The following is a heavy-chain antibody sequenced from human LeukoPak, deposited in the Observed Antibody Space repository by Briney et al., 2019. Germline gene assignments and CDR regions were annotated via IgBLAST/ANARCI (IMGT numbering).Heavy chain of an antibody. V-gene: IGHV1-69*13. Sequence: ASVKVSCKASGGTFSSYAISWVRQAPGQGLEWMGGIIPIFGTANYAQKFQGRVTITADESTSTAYMELSGLRSEDTAVYYCATTYCSGGSCYFNWFDPWGQGTLVTVSS. D-gene: IGHD2-15*01. CDR1: GGTFSSYA. J-gene: IGHJ5*02. CDR2: IIPIFGTA. CDR3: ATTYCSGGSCYFNWFDP.